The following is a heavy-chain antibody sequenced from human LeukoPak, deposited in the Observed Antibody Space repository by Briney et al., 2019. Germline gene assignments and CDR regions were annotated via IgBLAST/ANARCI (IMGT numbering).Heavy chain of an antibody. CDR2: ISSSSSTI. Sequence: GGSLRLSCAASGFTFNTFWMTWLRQAPGKGPEWVSYISSSSSTIYYADSVKGRFTISRDNAKNSLYLQMNSLRDEDTAVYYCARVRSLERIDYFDYWGQGTLVTVSS. D-gene: IGHD1-1*01. CDR3: ARVRSLERIDYFDY. CDR1: GFTFNTFW. V-gene: IGHV3-48*02. J-gene: IGHJ4*02.